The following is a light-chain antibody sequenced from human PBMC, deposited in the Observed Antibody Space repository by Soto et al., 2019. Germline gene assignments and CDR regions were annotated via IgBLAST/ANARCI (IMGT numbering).Light chain of an antibody. Sequence: DIQMTQSPSTLSASVGDRVTITCRASQSISSWLAWYQQKPGKAPKLLIYDASSLESGVPSRFSGSGSGTVFTLTISSLQPDDFATYYCQQYNSYSRRTFGQGTKVDIK. CDR1: QSISSW. CDR2: DAS. J-gene: IGKJ1*01. V-gene: IGKV1-5*01. CDR3: QQYNSYSRRT.